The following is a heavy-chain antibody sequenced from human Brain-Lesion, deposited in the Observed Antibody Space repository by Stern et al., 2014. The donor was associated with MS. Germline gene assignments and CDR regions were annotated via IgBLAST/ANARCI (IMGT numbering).Heavy chain of an antibody. D-gene: IGHD3-9*01. CDR1: GGSISSGNYY. J-gene: IGHJ3*02. CDR2: IYSSGST. V-gene: IGHV4-61*02. Sequence: QVQLVESGPGLVKPSQTLSLTCTVSGGSISSGNYYWSWIRQPAGEGLEWIGRIYSSGSTQYNPPLKSRVTISADTSTNQVSLMLSSVTAADTAVYYCARGNYDVLTDNGGHGFDIWGQGTMVTVSS. CDR3: ARGNYDVLTDNGGHGFDI.